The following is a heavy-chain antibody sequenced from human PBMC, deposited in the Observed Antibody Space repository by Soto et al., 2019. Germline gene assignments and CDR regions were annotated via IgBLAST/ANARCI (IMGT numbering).Heavy chain of an antibody. J-gene: IGHJ3*02. CDR2: ISGSGGST. Sequence: GGSLRLSCAASGFTFSSYAMSWVRQAPGKGLEWVSAISGSGGSTYYADSVKGRFTISRDNSKNTLYLQMNSLRAEDTVVYYCARDKGLSGYYAFDIWGQGTMVTVSS. CDR1: GFTFSSYA. V-gene: IGHV3-23*01. D-gene: IGHD3-22*01. CDR3: ARDKGLSGYYAFDI.